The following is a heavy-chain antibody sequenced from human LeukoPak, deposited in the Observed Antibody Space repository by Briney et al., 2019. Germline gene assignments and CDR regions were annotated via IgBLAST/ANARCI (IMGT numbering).Heavy chain of an antibody. J-gene: IGHJ5*02. CDR2: ISGDGSDK. Sequence: GGSLRLSCAASGFTFSSYGMHWVRQAPGKGLEWVTVISGDGSDKYYVDSVKGRFTISRDNSKNTLYLQMNSLRVEDTAVYYCAKAGGRAQTPFDPWGQGALVTVSS. CDR3: AKAGGRAQTPFDP. CDR1: GFTFSSYG. D-gene: IGHD2-15*01. V-gene: IGHV3-30*18.